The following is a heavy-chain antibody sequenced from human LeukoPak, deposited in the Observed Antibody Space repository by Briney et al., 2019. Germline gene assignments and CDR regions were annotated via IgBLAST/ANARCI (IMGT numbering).Heavy chain of an antibody. Sequence: KPSETLSLTCAVYGGSFGGYYWSWIRQPPGKGLEWIGEFNHSGSTNYNPSLKSRVTISVDTSKNQFSLKLSSVTAADTAVYYCARIITMVRGVIVYYFDYWGQGTLLTVSS. CDR1: GGSFGGYY. CDR3: ARIITMVRGVIVYYFDY. CDR2: FNHSGST. J-gene: IGHJ4*02. V-gene: IGHV4-34*01. D-gene: IGHD3-10*01.